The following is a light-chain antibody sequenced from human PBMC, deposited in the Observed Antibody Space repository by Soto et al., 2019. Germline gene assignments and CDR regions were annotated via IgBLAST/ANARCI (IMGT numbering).Light chain of an antibody. CDR2: GAS. CDR3: QQYNNWPPWT. Sequence: EIVMTQSPATLSVSPGERATLSCRASQSVSSNLAWYQQKPGQAPRLLIYGASTRATGIPARFSGSGSGTEFTPTISRLQSEDFAVDYCQQYNNWPPWTFGQGTKVEIK. V-gene: IGKV3-15*01. J-gene: IGKJ1*01. CDR1: QSVSSN.